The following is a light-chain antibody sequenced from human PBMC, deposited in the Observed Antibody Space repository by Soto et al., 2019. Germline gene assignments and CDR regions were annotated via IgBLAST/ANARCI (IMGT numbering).Light chain of an antibody. V-gene: IGKV3-20*01. J-gene: IGKJ1*01. CDR3: QQYGSSQWT. CDR1: QSVSSSY. CDR2: GAS. Sequence: EIVLTQSPGTLSLSPGERATLSCRASQSVSSSYLAWYQQKPGQAPRLLIYGASSRATGIPDRFSGSGSGTNFTLTICRLEPEDFAVYYCQQYGSSQWTFGQGTKV.